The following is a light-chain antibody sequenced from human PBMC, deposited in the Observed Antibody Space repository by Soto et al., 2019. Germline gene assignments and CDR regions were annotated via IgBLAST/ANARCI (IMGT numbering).Light chain of an antibody. Sequence: DIQMTQSPSTLSASVGDRVTITCRASQSIDNWLAWYQQRPGKAPNLLIYAASTLETGVPSRFSGSGSGTEFTLTIKSLQPDYFATYYCQQFSSYSTFGQGTKVEIK. V-gene: IGKV1-5*01. CDR3: QQFSSYST. CDR1: QSIDNW. CDR2: AAS. J-gene: IGKJ1*01.